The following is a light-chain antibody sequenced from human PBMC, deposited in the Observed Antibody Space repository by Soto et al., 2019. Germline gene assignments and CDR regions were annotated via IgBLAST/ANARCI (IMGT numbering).Light chain of an antibody. CDR1: QSISSW. J-gene: IGKJ1*01. CDR2: KAS. CDR3: QQYYSYPRT. V-gene: IGKV1-5*03. Sequence: DIQMTQSPSTLSASVGDRVTITCRASQSISSWLAWYQQKPGKAPNLLIYKASRLESGVPSRFSGSGSGTDFTLTISCLQSEDFATYYCQQYYSYPRTFGQGTKVDI.